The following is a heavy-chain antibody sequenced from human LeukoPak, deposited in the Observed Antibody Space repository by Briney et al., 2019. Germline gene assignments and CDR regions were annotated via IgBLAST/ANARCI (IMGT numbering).Heavy chain of an antibody. CDR2: IYYSGST. CDR3: ARKPNYYDSSGNAFDI. D-gene: IGHD3-22*01. J-gene: IGHJ3*02. Sequence: SETLSLTCTVSGGSISSSSYYWGWIRQPPGKGLEWIGSIYYSGSTYYNPSLKSRVTISVDTSKNQFSLKLSSVTAADTAVYYCARKPNYYDSSGNAFDIWGQGTMVTVSS. V-gene: IGHV4-39*01. CDR1: GGSISSSSYY.